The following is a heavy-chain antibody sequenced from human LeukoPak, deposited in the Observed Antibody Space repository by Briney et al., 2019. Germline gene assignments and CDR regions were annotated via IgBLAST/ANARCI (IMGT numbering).Heavy chain of an antibody. Sequence: PGGSLRLSCAASGFTFSSYSMNWVRQAPGKGLEWVGRIRSKANSYATAYAASVKGRFTISRDDSKNTAYLQMNSLKTEDTAVYYCTSRSLYSGSLKRYYYYYYYMDVWGKGTTVTVSS. J-gene: IGHJ6*03. CDR2: IRSKANSYAT. V-gene: IGHV3-73*01. CDR1: GFTFSSYS. CDR3: TSRSLYSGSLKRYYYYYYYMDV. D-gene: IGHD1-26*01.